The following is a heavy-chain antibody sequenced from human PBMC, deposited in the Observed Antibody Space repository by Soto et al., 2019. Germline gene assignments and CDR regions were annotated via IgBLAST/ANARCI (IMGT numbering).Heavy chain of an antibody. D-gene: IGHD1-1*01. J-gene: IGHJ4*02. CDR1: GYDFTTYG. V-gene: IGHV1-18*01. CDR2: ISAHNGNT. Sequence: QVHLVQSGAEVKKPGASVKVSCKGSGYDFTTYGITWVRQAPGQGLEWMAWISAHNGNTDYAQKLQGRVTVTRDTSTSTAYTELRSLRSDDTDVYYCARGRYGDYWGQGALVTVSS. CDR3: ARGRYGDY.